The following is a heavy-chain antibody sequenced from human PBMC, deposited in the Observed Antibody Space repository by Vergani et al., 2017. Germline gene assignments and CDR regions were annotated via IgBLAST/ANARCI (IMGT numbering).Heavy chain of an antibody. J-gene: IGHJ4*02. CDR1: GGSLSGYY. Sequence: QVQLQESGPGLVRPSETLSLTCTVSGGSLSGYYWNWIRQTPGEGLEWIGYVEDSGYFNYNPSLKTRVSMSSDTSNNQFSLMLSSVTVADTAVYYCARSIVSRNPPDYFYNCGQGTLVTVSS. D-gene: IGHD1-14*01. V-gene: IGHV4-59*01. CDR3: ARSIVSRNPPDYFYN. CDR2: VEDSGYF.